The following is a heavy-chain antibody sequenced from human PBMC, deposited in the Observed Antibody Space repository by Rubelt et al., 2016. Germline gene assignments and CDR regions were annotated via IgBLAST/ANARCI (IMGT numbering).Heavy chain of an antibody. V-gene: IGHV4-31*03. CDR3: ARDSGSRIFDY. Sequence: QVQLQESGPGLVKPSQTLSLTCTVSGGSISSGGYSWSWIRQHPGKGLEWLGYIYYSGSTYYNPSLKSRVTISVDTSKNQFSLKLSSVTAADTAVYYCARDSGSRIFDYWGQGTLVTVSS. D-gene: IGHD2/OR15-2a*01. J-gene: IGHJ4*02. CDR1: GGSISSGGYS. CDR2: IYYSGST.